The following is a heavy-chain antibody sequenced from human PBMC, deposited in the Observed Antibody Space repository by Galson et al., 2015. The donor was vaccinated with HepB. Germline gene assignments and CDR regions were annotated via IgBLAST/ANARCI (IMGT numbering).Heavy chain of an antibody. CDR3: AKELAAMVTGLADY. Sequence: SLRLSCAASGFTFSSYGMHWVRQAPGKGLEWVAVISYDGSNKYYADSVKGRFTISRDNSKNTLYLQMNSLRAEDTAVYYCAKELAAMVTGLADYWGQGTLVTVSS. D-gene: IGHD5-18*01. J-gene: IGHJ4*02. V-gene: IGHV3-30*18. CDR1: GFTFSSYG. CDR2: ISYDGSNK.